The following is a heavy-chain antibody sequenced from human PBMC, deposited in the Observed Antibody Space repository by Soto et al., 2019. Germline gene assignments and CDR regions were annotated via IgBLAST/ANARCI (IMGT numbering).Heavy chain of an antibody. CDR3: ARLNIVVVPAAIYYYGMDV. D-gene: IGHD2-2*01. J-gene: IGHJ6*02. CDR2: IIPIFGTA. CDR1: GGTFSSYA. Sequence: ASVKVSCKASGGTFSSYAISWVRQAPGQGLEWMGGIIPIFGTANYAQKFQGRVTITADKSTSTAYMELSSLRSEHTAVYYCARLNIVVVPAAIYYYGMDVWGQGTTVTVSS. V-gene: IGHV1-69*06.